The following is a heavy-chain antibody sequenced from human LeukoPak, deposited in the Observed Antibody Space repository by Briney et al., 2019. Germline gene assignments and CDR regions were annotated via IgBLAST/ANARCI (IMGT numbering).Heavy chain of an antibody. CDR3: AKDWYDNHGDY. Sequence: PGGSLRLSCAASGFTVSSNYMSWVRQAPGKGLEWVSAISGSGGSTYYADSVKGRFTISRDNSKNTLYLQMNSLRAEDTAVYYCAKDWYDNHGDYWGQGTLVTVSS. CDR1: GFTVSSNY. J-gene: IGHJ4*02. CDR2: ISGSGGST. D-gene: IGHD3-22*01. V-gene: IGHV3-23*01.